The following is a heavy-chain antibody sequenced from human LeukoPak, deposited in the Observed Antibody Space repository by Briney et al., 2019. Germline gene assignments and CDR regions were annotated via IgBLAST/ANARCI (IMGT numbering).Heavy chain of an antibody. V-gene: IGHV3-21*01. D-gene: IGHD3-10*01. J-gene: IGHJ5*02. Sequence: PGGSLRLSCAASGFTFSSYSMNWVRQAPGKGLEWASSISSSSSYIYYADSVKGRFTISRDNAKNSLYLQMNSLRAEDTAVYYCAKDYSKTSYYGSGTYYRPNWFDPWGQGTLVTVSS. CDR3: AKDYSKTSYYGSGTYYRPNWFDP. CDR1: GFTFSSYS. CDR2: ISSSSSYI.